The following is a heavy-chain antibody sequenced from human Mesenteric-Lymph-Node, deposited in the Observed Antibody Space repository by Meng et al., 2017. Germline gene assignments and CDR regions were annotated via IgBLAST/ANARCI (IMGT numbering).Heavy chain of an antibody. CDR1: GGSISSGDYS. V-gene: IGHV4-30-4*01. CDR3: ARGELLWDY. J-gene: IGHJ4*02. D-gene: IGHD2-2*01. CDR2: MDYRGST. Sequence: QVPVPESGPGLVKPSQTPSLTSTVSGGSISSGDYSWSGIRQPPGKGLEWIGYMDYRGSTFYNPSLKSRVTISVDTSKNQFSLKLSSVTAADTAVYFCARGELLWDYWGQGTLVTVSS.